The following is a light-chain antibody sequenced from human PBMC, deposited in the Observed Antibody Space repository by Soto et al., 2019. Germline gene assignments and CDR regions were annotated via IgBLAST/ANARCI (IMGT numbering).Light chain of an antibody. CDR1: QSVRSN. CDR2: GAS. V-gene: IGKV3-20*01. J-gene: IGKJ5*01. CDR3: QQYGSSVT. Sequence: EVVMTQSPATLSVSPGERVTLSCRASQSVRSNLAWYQQKPGQSPRLLIYGASNRATGIPDRFSGSGSGTDFTLTISRLDPEDFAVYYCQQYGSSVTFGQGTRLEIK.